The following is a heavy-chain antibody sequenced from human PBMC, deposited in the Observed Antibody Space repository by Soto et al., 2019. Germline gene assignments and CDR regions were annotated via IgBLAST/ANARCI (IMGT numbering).Heavy chain of an antibody. CDR1: GYSFTSYW. CDR2: IDPSDSYT. Sequence: PGESLKISCKGSGYSFTSYWIIWVRQMPGKGLEWMGRIDPSDSYTNYIPSFQGHVTIPADKSISTSYLQRSNLKASDTALDYCARLKGNGLGGWGQGTKVTVSS. V-gene: IGHV5-10-1*01. CDR3: ARLKGNGLGG. J-gene: IGHJ6*01.